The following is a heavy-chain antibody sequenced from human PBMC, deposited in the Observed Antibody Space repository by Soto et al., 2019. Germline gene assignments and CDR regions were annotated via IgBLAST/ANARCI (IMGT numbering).Heavy chain of an antibody. CDR1: GGTFNTYA. D-gene: IGHD6-19*01. Sequence: QVQLVQSGAEVKKPGSSVKVSCKASGGTFNTYAINWVRQAPGQGLEWMGGIIPIFGTTNYAQNFQGRVTITADGSTITAYMELSSLRSEDMAVYYCARTASSGWSYFDYWGQGTLVTVSS. V-gene: IGHV1-69*12. CDR3: ARTASSGWSYFDY. CDR2: IIPIFGTT. J-gene: IGHJ4*02.